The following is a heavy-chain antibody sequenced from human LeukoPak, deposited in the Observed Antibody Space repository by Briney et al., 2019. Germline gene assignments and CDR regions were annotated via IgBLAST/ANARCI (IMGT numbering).Heavy chain of an antibody. D-gene: IGHD3-10*01. CDR1: GYSFTNYW. J-gene: IGHJ3*02. Sequence: GESLKISCKSYGYSFTNYWIGWVRQMPGKGLEWMGIIYPGDSDTRYSPSFQGQVTISADKSISTAYLQWSSLKASDTAMYYCARPGITMVRDDAFDIWGQGTMVTVSS. CDR3: ARPGITMVRDDAFDI. CDR2: IYPGDSDT. V-gene: IGHV5-51*01.